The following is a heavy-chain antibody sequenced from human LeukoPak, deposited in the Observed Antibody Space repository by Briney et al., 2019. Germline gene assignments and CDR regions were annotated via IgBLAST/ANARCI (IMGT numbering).Heavy chain of an antibody. Sequence: GRSLRLSCAASGFTFDDYAMHWVRQAPGKGLEWVSGISWNSGSIGYADSVKGRFTISRDNAKNSLYLQMNSLRAEDTALYYCAKGGYFDWLQNWFDPWGQGTLVTVSS. CDR2: ISWNSGSI. V-gene: IGHV3-9*01. CDR3: AKGGYFDWLQNWFDP. CDR1: GFTFDDYA. J-gene: IGHJ5*02. D-gene: IGHD3-9*01.